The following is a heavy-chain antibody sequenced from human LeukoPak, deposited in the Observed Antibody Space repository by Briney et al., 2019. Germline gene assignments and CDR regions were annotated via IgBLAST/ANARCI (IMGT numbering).Heavy chain of an antibody. V-gene: IGHV3-21*01. Sequence: PGGSLRLSCAASGFTFSSYSMNWVRQAPGKGLEWVSFISSSSSYIYYADSVKGRFTISRDNAKNSLNLQMNSLRAEDTAVYYCARDSGSWYWKPSSVDYWGQRILVTVSS. D-gene: IGHD6-13*01. CDR3: ARDSGSWYWKPSSVDY. J-gene: IGHJ4*02. CDR1: GFTFSSYS. CDR2: ISSSSSYI.